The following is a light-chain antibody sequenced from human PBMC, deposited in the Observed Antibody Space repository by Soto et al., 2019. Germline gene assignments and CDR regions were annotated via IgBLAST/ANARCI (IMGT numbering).Light chain of an antibody. V-gene: IGKV1-5*01. Sequence: DIQMTQSPSTLSASLGDRVPITCRASQSISSWLAWYQQKPGKAPKLLIYAASSLQSGVPSRLSGSGSGTDFTLTISSLHPEDVATYYCQQYNGYGRFGQGTKVDIK. CDR2: AAS. CDR1: QSISSW. J-gene: IGKJ1*01. CDR3: QQYNGYGR.